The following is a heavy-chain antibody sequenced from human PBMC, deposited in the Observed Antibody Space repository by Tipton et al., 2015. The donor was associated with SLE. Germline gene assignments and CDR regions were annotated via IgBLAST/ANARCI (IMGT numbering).Heavy chain of an antibody. J-gene: IGHJ4*02. CDR2: INPNSGNT. D-gene: IGHD5-24*01. Sequence: QLAQSGAEVKKPGASVKVSCKASGYTFTGYYMHWVRQAPGQGLEWMGRINPNSGNTGYAQKFQGRVTMTRNTSISTAYMELSSLRSEDTAVYYCARGGDGYSHDYWGQGTLVTVSS. CDR1: GYTFTGYY. V-gene: IGHV1-8*02. CDR3: ARGGDGYSHDY.